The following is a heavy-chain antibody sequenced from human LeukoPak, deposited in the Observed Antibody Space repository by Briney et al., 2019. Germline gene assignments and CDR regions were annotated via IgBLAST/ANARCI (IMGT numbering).Heavy chain of an antibody. CDR3: ARDQDCSGGSCYDQSAYYYYYYGMDV. Sequence: ASVTVSCKASGYTFTSYYMHWVRQAPGQGLEWMGIINPSGGSTSYAQKFQGRVTMTRDTSTSTVYMELSSLRSEDTAVYYCARDQDCSGGSCYDQSAYYYYYYGMDVWGQGTTVTVSS. D-gene: IGHD2-15*01. CDR1: GYTFTSYY. V-gene: IGHV1-46*01. CDR2: INPSGGST. J-gene: IGHJ6*02.